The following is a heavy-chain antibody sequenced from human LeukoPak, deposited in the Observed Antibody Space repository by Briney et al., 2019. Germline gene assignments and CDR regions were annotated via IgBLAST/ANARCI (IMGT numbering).Heavy chain of an antibody. Sequence: GGSLRLSCAASGFTFSSYAMDWVRQAPGKGLEWVAVISYDGSNKYYADSVKGRFTISRDNAKNSLYLQMNSLRAEDTAVYYCAREEALTVTKDAFDIWGQGTMVTVSS. CDR1: GFTFSSYA. D-gene: IGHD4-17*01. V-gene: IGHV3-30*04. J-gene: IGHJ3*02. CDR2: ISYDGSNK. CDR3: AREEALTVTKDAFDI.